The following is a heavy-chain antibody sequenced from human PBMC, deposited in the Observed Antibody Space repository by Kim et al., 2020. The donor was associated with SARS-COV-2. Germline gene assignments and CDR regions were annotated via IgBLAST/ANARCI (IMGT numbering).Heavy chain of an antibody. CDR3: ARREYSSSYFDY. V-gene: IGHV4-59*01. D-gene: IGHD6-6*01. J-gene: IGHJ4*02. Sequence: NYNPSLKSRVTISVDTSKNQFSLKLSSVTAADTAVYYCARREYSSSYFDYWGQGTLVTVSS.